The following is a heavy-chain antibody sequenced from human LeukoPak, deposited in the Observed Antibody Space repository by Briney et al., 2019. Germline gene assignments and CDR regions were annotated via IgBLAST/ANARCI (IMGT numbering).Heavy chain of an antibody. J-gene: IGHJ4*02. D-gene: IGHD3-9*01. CDR2: ISSSSSYI. CDR3: ARDNDLLRYFDWPLDY. V-gene: IGHV3-21*01. CDR1: GFTFSSYS. Sequence: GGSLRLSCAASGFTFSSYSMNWVRQAPGKGLEWVSSISSSSSYIYYADSVKGRFTISRDNAKNSLYLQMNSLRAEDTAVYYCARDNDLLRYFDWPLDYWGLGTLVTVSS.